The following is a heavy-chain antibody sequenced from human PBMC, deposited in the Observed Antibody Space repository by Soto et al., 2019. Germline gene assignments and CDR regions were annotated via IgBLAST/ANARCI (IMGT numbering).Heavy chain of an antibody. CDR3: ARSIVVVTALDD. CDR2: IILPFGTP. D-gene: IGHD2-21*02. V-gene: IGHV1-69*13. CDR1: GGTLSNHA. Sequence: ASVKVSCKASGGTLSNHAINWVRQAPGRGPEWVGVIILPFGTPNYAQKFQGRVTINADESMTTAYMELNGLRSEDTAVYYCARSIVVVTALDDWGQGSLVTVSS. J-gene: IGHJ4*02.